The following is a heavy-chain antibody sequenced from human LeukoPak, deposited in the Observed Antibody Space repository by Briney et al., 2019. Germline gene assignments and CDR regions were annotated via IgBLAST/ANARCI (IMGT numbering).Heavy chain of an antibody. V-gene: IGHV1-8*01. CDR2: MNPNSGNT. D-gene: IGHD3-10*01. J-gene: IGHJ6*02. Sequence: GASVTVSFTASGYTFTSYDINWVRQAPGQGLEWMGWMNPNSGNTGYAQKFQGRVTMTRNTSISTAYMELSSLRSEDTAVYYCARSEGRRFGKTTNYYYYGMDVWGQGTTVTVSS. CDR1: GYTFTSYD. CDR3: ARSEGRRFGKTTNYYYYGMDV.